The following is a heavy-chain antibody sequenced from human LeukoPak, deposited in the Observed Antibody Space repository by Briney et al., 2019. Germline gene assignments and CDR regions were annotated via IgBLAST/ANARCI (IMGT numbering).Heavy chain of an antibody. V-gene: IGHV4-38-2*02. D-gene: IGHD2-15*01. J-gene: IGHJ3*02. CDR2: IYHSGRT. CDR1: GYSISSGDY. Sequence: PSETLSLTCTVSGYSISSGDYWGWIRQPPGKGLEWIGSIYHSGRTYYNPSLKSRVTISVDTSKNQVSLILTSVTAADTAVYYCARGLALLRAFDIWGQGTMVTVSS. CDR3: ARGLALLRAFDI.